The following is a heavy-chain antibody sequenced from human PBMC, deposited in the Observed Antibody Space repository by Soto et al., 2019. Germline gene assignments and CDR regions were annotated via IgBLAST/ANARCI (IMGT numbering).Heavy chain of an antibody. CDR2: FDPEDGET. CDR1: VYTLTELS. J-gene: IGHJ3*02. V-gene: IGHV1-24*01. CDR3: ATSSFDSSVPESHDAFDI. D-gene: IGHD3-22*01. Sequence: ASVKVSCKVSVYTLTELSMHWVRPAPGKGLEWMGGFDPEDGETIYAQKFQGRVTMTEDTSTDTAYMELSSLRSEDTAVYYCATSSFDSSVPESHDAFDIWGQGTMVTVSS.